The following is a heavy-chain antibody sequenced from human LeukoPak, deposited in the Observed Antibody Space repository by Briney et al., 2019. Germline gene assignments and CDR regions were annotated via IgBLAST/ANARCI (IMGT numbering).Heavy chain of an antibody. V-gene: IGHV3-23*01. D-gene: IGHD6-13*01. Sequence: GGSLRLSCAASGFTFSSYAMSWVRQAPGKGLEWVSAISGSGGSTYYADSVKGRFTISRDNSKNTLYLQMSSLRSEDTAVYYCARESIAAAGILTWFDPWGQGTLVTVSS. CDR3: ARESIAAAGILTWFDP. CDR1: GFTFSSYA. CDR2: ISGSGGST. J-gene: IGHJ5*02.